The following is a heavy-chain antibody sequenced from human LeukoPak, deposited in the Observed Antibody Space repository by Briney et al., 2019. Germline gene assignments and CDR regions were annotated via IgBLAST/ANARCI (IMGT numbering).Heavy chain of an antibody. Sequence: PGGSLKLSCAASGFTFSGSAMHWVRQAPGKGLEWVAFIRYDGSNKYYADSVKGRFTISRDNSKNTLYLQMNSLRAEDTAVYYCAKDSHRTPKVPAAMKGYFQHWGQGTLVTVSS. CDR1: GFTFSGSA. D-gene: IGHD2-2*01. J-gene: IGHJ1*01. CDR2: IRYDGSNK. V-gene: IGHV3-30*02. CDR3: AKDSHRTPKVPAAMKGYFQH.